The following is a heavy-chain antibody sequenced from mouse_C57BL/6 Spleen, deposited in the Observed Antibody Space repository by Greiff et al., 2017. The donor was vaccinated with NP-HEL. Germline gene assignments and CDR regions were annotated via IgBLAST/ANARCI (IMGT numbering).Heavy chain of an antibody. J-gene: IGHJ3*01. D-gene: IGHD1-1*01. CDR2: IYPGDGDT. Sequence: QVQLQQSGPELVKPGASVKISCKASGYAFSSSWMNWVKQRPGKRLEWIGRIYPGDGDTNYNGKFKGKATLTADKSSSTAYMQLSSLTSEDSAVYFCARGEYYGSSYPFAYWGQGTLVTVSA. V-gene: IGHV1-82*01. CDR3: ARGEYYGSSYPFAY. CDR1: GYAFSSSW.